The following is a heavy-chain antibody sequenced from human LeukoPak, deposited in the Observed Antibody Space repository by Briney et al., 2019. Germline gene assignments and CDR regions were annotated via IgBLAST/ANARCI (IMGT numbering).Heavy chain of an antibody. CDR1: GFTFSSVT. Sequence: GGAPRLPCAAPGFTFSSVTMTWVRPAPGEGGEWLSYISSSGSTIYYADSVKGRFTISRDNAKNSLYLQMNSLRAEDTAVYYCARDEYYDSSGYTAWGEGTLVTVSS. CDR2: ISSSGSTI. J-gene: IGHJ4*02. V-gene: IGHV3-48*01. D-gene: IGHD3-22*01. CDR3: ARDEYYDSSGYTA.